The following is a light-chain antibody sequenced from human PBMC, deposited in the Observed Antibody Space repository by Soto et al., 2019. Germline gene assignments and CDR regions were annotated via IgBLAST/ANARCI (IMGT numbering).Light chain of an antibody. J-gene: IGLJ2*01. CDR1: SSNIGAGYD. CDR2: GNT. V-gene: IGLV1-40*01. CDR3: QSYDSSPSGPVV. Sequence: QAVVTQPPSVSGAPGQRVTISCTGSSSNIGAGYDVHWYQQLPGTAPKLLIYGNTNRPSGVPDRFSGSKSGTSASLAITGLQPEDEADYFCQSYDSSPSGPVVFGAGTKLTVL.